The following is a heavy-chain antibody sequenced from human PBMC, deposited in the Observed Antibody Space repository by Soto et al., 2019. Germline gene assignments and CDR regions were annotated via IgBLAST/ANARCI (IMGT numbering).Heavy chain of an antibody. J-gene: IGHJ6*02. CDR2: ISSSSSYI. CDR3: ARAVTGTKDGMDV. V-gene: IGHV3-21*01. D-gene: IGHD1-7*01. CDR1: GFPFISYS. Sequence: GGSMRLSFASSGFPFISYSMNWVRQSPGKGLEWVSSISSSSSYIYYADSVKGRFTISRDNAKNSLYLQMNSLRAEDTAVYYCARAVTGTKDGMDVWGQGTTVTVSS.